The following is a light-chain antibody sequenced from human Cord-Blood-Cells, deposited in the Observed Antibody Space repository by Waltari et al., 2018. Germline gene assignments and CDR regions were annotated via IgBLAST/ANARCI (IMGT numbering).Light chain of an antibody. CDR1: SSTIGSNP. V-gene: IGLV1-44*01. CDR3: AAWDDSLNGYV. Sequence: QSVLTQPPSASGTPGPRVTISCSGSSSTIGSNPVNWYQQLPGTAPKLLIYSNNQRPSGVPDRFSGSKSGTSASLAISGLQSEDEADYYCAAWDDSLNGYVFGTGTKVTVL. CDR2: SNN. J-gene: IGLJ1*01.